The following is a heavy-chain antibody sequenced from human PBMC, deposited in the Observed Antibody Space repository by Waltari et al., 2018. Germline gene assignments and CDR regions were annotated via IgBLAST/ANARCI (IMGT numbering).Heavy chain of an antibody. D-gene: IGHD2-8*01. J-gene: IGHJ4*02. CDR2: IYSGGNT. Sequence: EVQLVESGGGLIQPGGSLRLSCVASGFTVHDNYMNWVRRAPGKGLVWVYDIYSGGNTYNADAVKGRFTMSRDNSKNTLYLQMNSLRVDDTAVYFCARGCIDHRCYIEKWGQGTLVTVSS. V-gene: IGHV3-53*01. CDR3: ARGCIDHRCYIEK. CDR1: GFTVHDNY.